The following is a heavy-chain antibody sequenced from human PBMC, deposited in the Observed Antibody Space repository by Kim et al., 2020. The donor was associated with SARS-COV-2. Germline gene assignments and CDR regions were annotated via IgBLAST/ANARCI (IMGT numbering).Heavy chain of an antibody. J-gene: IGHJ4*02. D-gene: IGHD4-4*01. Sequence: YSADDWGGRVTSSRDNDKNALFLQMNSLGAEDTAVYYCARGPNYSPFDYWGQGTLVTVSS. CDR3: ARGPNYSPFDY. V-gene: IGHV3-48*03.